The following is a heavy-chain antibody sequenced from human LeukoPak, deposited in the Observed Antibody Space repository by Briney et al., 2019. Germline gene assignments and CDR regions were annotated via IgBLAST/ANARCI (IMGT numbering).Heavy chain of an antibody. CDR2: IYSGGST. CDR1: GFTFSSYA. J-gene: IGHJ3*02. D-gene: IGHD3-22*01. CDR3: ASDYDSSGYYLRGAFDI. V-gene: IGHV3-53*01. Sequence: GGSLRLSCAASGFTFSSYAMSWVRQAPGKGLEWVSVIYSGGSTYYADSVKGRFTISRDNSKNTLHLQMNSLRAGDTAVYYCASDYDSSGYYLRGAFDIWGQGTMVTVSS.